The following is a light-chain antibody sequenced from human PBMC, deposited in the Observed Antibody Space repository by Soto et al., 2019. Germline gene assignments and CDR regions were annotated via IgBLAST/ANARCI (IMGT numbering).Light chain of an antibody. CDR1: QSVISTD. V-gene: IGKV3-11*01. Sequence: EIVLTQSPGTLSLSPGERATLSCRASQSVISTDLAWYQHNPGQAPRLLIYDASNRATGIPARFSGSGSGTDFTLTISSPEPEDFAVYYCQQRYNWPNTFGQGTKLEIK. CDR2: DAS. CDR3: QQRYNWPNT. J-gene: IGKJ2*01.